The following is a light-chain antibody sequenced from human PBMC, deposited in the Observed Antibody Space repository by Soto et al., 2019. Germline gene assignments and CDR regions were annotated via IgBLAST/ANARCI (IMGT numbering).Light chain of an antibody. CDR2: GAS. V-gene: IGKV3-20*01. Sequence: EIVLTNSPGTLSFTPGERATLSCRASQSVSSSYLAWYQQKPGQAPRLLIYGASSRATGIPDRFSGSGSGTDFTLTISRLEPEDFAVYYCQQYGSSPPITFGQGTRLEI. CDR3: QQYGSSPPIT. J-gene: IGKJ5*01. CDR1: QSVSSSY.